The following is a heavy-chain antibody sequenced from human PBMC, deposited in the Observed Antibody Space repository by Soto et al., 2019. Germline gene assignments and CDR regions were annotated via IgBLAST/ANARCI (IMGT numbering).Heavy chain of an antibody. D-gene: IGHD3-22*01. CDR2: INHSGST. Sequence: SETLSLTCAVYGGSFSGYYWSWIRQPPGKGLEWIGEINHSGSTNYNPSLKSRVTISVDTSKNQFSLKLSSVTAADTAVYYCARGYNLVVVKYYYYYGMDVWGQGTTVTVSS. V-gene: IGHV4-34*01. CDR1: GGSFSGYY. J-gene: IGHJ6*02. CDR3: ARGYNLVVVKYYYYYGMDV.